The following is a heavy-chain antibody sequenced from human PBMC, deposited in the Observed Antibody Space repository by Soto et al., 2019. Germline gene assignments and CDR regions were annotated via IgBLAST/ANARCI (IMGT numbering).Heavy chain of an antibody. CDR2: ISGSGGST. CDR1: GFTFSSYA. V-gene: IGHV3-23*01. J-gene: IGHJ4*02. CDR3: AKETRWSPGYYFDY. Sequence: EVQLLESGGGLVQPGGSLRLSCAASGFTFSSYAMSWVRQAPGQGLEWVSAISGSGGSTYYADSVRGRFTISRDNSKNPLYLQMNSLRAEDTAVYYCAKETRWSPGYYFDYWGQGTLVTVSS. D-gene: IGHD2-15*01.